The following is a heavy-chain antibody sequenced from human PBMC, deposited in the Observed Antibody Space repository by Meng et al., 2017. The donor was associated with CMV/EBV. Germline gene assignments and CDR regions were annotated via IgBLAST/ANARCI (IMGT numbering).Heavy chain of an antibody. CDR2: IIPILGIA. V-gene: IGHV1-69*04. D-gene: IGHD2-2*01. J-gene: IGHJ6*02. Sequence: SVKVSCKASGGTSSSYTISWVRQAPGQGLEWMGRIIPILGIANYAQKFQGRVTITADKSTSTAYMELSSLRSEDTAVYYCARDGRYCSSTSCYVVGNYYYYYGMDVWGQGTTVTVSS. CDR3: ARDGRYCSSTSCYVVGNYYYYYGMDV. CDR1: GGTSSSYT.